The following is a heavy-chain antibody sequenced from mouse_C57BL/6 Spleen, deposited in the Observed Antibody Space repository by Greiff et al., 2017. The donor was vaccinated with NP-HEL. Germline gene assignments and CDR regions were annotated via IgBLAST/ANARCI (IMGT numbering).Heavy chain of an antibody. CDR1: GYSFTDYN. CDR3: AWGYRQRDYAMDY. V-gene: IGHV1-39*01. D-gene: IGHD2-12*01. Sequence: EVKLQESGPELVKPGASVMISCKASGYSFTDYNMNWVKQSNGKSLEWIGVINPNYGTTSYNQKFKGKATLTVDQSSSTAYMQLNSLTSEDSAVYYCAWGYRQRDYAMDYWGQGTSVTVSS. CDR2: INPNYGTT. J-gene: IGHJ4*01.